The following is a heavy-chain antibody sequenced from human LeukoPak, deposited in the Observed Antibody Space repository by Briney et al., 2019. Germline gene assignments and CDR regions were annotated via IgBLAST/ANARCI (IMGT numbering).Heavy chain of an antibody. CDR1: GYSISSGYH. J-gene: IGHJ4*02. V-gene: IGHV4-38-2*01. Sequence: SETLSLTCAVSGYSISSGYHWGWIRQAPGKGLGWIGNMYHSGTTYYNPSLKSRVTISVDRSKNQFSLKVASVTAADTAVYYCARHAFPSDSSGYYPDYWGQGTLVTVSS. CDR3: ARHAFPSDSSGYYPDY. CDR2: MYHSGTT. D-gene: IGHD3-22*01.